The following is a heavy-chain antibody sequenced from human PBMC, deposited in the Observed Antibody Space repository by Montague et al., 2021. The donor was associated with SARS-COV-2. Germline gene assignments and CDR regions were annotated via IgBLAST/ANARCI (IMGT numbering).Heavy chain of an antibody. CDR1: GDSVSRKSVA. J-gene: IGHJ3*02. V-gene: IGHV6-1*01. CDR2: TYYRSKWDS. D-gene: IGHD3-9*01. Sequence: CAISGDSVSRKSVAWNWIRQSPSRGLEWLGRTYYRSKWDSDYAESVKRRLVITPDTSKNQVSLQLNSVILEDTAVYFCASSGITLTGLDAFDIWGQGTMVTVSS. CDR3: ASSGITLTGLDAFDI.